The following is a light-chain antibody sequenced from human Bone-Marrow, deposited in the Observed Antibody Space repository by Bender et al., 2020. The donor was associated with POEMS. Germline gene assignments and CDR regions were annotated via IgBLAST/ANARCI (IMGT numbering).Light chain of an antibody. V-gene: IGLV2-14*01. Sequence: QSALTQPASVSGSPGPSITISCSGTSSDDGGYYYLSWSQQHPGKAPKLMIYYVDRRPSGVSKRFSGSKAGNPASLTISGHQAEDEAAYYCCSYTSTSTLLFGGGTKLTVL. CDR3: CSYTSTSTLL. CDR1: SSDDGGYYY. CDR2: YVD. J-gene: IGLJ2*01.